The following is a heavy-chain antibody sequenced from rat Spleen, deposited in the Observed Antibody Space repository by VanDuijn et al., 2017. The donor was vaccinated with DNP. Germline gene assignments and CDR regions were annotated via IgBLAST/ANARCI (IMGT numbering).Heavy chain of an antibody. CDR1: GFAFSDYY. Sequence: EVQLVESGGGLVQPGRSLNLSCAASGFAFSDYYMAWVRQAPKTGLEWVASVDYEGSRTYYRDSVKGRFTISRDNAENTLYQQMDSLRSEDSATYYCVTHNNYDCWGQGVMVTVSS. CDR3: VTHNNYDC. D-gene: IGHD1-10*01. CDR2: VDYEGSRT. V-gene: IGHV5S10*01. J-gene: IGHJ2*01.